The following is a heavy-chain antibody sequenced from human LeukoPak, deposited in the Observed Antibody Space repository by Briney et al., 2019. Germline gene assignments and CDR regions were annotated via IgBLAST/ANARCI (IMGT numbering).Heavy chain of an antibody. CDR1: GYTFTGYY. D-gene: IGHD3-10*01. Sequence: ASVKVSCKASGYTFTGYYMHWVRQAPGQGLEWMGWINPNSGGTNYAQKFQGRVTMTRDTSISTAYMELSRLRSDDTAVYYCARDGSGSWTNWFDPWGQGTLVTVSS. V-gene: IGHV1-2*02. J-gene: IGHJ5*02. CDR2: INPNSGGT. CDR3: ARDGSGSWTNWFDP.